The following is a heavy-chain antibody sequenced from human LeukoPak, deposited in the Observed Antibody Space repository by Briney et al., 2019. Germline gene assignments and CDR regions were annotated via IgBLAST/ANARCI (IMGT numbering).Heavy chain of an antibody. CDR3: ARYYSNYGENWFDP. D-gene: IGHD4-11*01. CDR1: GGSISSYY. Sequence: SETLSLTCTVSGGSISSYYWSWIRQPAGKGLEWIGRIYTSGSTNYNPSLKSRVTMSVDTSKNQFSLKLSSVTAADTAVYYCARYYSNYGENWFDPWGQGTLVTVSS. V-gene: IGHV4-4*07. J-gene: IGHJ5*02. CDR2: IYTSGST.